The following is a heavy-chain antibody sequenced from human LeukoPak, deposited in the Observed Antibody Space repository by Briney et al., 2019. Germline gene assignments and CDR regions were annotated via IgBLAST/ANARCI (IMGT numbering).Heavy chain of an antibody. Sequence: GGSLRLSCADSGFTLSYYAMIWVRQAPGKGLEWVSAISGSGGSTYYADSVKGRFTISRDNSKNTLYLQMNSLRAEDTAVYYCAKDHTVSITYYFDYWGQGTLVTVSS. D-gene: IGHD1-20*01. CDR2: ISGSGGST. CDR3: AKDHTVSITYYFDY. J-gene: IGHJ4*02. CDR1: GFTLSYYA. V-gene: IGHV3-23*01.